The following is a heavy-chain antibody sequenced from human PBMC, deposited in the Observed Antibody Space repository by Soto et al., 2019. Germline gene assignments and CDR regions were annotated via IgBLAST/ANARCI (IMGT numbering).Heavy chain of an antibody. CDR1: GGSISSGDYY. J-gene: IGHJ6*02. D-gene: IGHD2-2*01. CDR3: ARDSHGYQLLDLHGMDV. Sequence: TLSLTCTVSGGSISSGDYYWSWIRQPPGKGLEWIGYIYYSGSTYYNPSLKSRVTISVDTSKNQFSLKLSSVTAADTAVYYCARDSHGYQLLDLHGMDVWGQGTTVTVSS. V-gene: IGHV4-30-4*01. CDR2: IYYSGST.